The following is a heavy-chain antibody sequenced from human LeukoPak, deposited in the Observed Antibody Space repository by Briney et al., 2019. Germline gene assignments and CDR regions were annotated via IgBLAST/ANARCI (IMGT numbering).Heavy chain of an antibody. J-gene: IGHJ4*02. CDR3: AREGTRGYSGYDYLDY. CDR2: ISYDGSNK. Sequence: GGSLRLSCAASGFTFSSYAMHWVRQAPGKGLEWVAVISYDGSNKYYADSVKGRFTISRDNSKNTLYLQMNSLRAEDTAVYYCAREGTRGYSGYDYLDYWGQGTLVTVSS. V-gene: IGHV3-30-3*01. D-gene: IGHD5-12*01. CDR1: GFTFSSYA.